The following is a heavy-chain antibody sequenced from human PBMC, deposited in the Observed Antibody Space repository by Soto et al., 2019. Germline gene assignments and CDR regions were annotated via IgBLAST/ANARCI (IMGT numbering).Heavy chain of an antibody. CDR3: AIIVRRGQGRAARLYPRCDY. CDR2: MNPNSGNT. Sequence: QVQLVQSGAEVKKPGASVKVSCKASGYTFTSYDINWGRQSTGQGLELMVWMNPNSGNTGDAQKFQGRVTMTRNTSIRTAYMELRRLRSEESAFSYCAIIVRRGQGRAARLYPRCDYWGQGSLVTVSA. V-gene: IGHV1-8*01. CDR1: GYTFTSYD. J-gene: IGHJ4*02. D-gene: IGHD6-6*01.